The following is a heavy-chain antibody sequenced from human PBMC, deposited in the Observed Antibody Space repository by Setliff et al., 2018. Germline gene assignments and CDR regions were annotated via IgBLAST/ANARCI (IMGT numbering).Heavy chain of an antibody. Sequence: PSQTLSLTCAISGDSVSSNSAAWNWIRQSPSRGPEWLGRTYYRSKWYTDYAVSVKSRITINPDTSKNQFSLQLNSGTPEDTAIYYCARGRSGYYVARFEYWGQGTLVTVSS. D-gene: IGHD3-22*01. V-gene: IGHV6-1*01. J-gene: IGHJ4*02. CDR2: TYYRSKWYT. CDR3: ARGRSGYYVARFEY. CDR1: GDSVSSNSAA.